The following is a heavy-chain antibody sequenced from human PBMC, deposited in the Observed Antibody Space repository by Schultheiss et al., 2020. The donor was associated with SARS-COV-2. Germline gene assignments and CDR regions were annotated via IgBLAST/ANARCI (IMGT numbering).Heavy chain of an antibody. CDR1: GFTFRTYA. CDR3: ARGMGEDTAMVKYYYYYGMDV. D-gene: IGHD5-18*01. CDR2: ISSNGGST. V-gene: IGHV3-64*01. Sequence: GESLKISCAASGFTFRTYAMHWVRQAPGKGLEYVSGISSNGGSTYYANSVKGRFTISRDNSKNTLYLQMGSLRAEDMAVYYCARGMGEDTAMVKYYYYYGMDVWGQGTTVTVSS. J-gene: IGHJ6*02.